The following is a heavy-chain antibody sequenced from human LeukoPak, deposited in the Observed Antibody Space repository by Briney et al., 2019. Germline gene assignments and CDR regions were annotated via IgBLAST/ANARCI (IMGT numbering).Heavy chain of an antibody. Sequence: PGRSLRLSCAASGFTFSSYGMHWVRQAPGKGLEWVAVISYDGSNKYYADSVKGRFTISRDNSKNTLYLQMNSLRAEDTAVYYCARGRLEKAVAATRVPASAFDIWGQGTMVTVSS. CDR1: GFTFSSYG. V-gene: IGHV3-30*03. CDR3: ARGRLEKAVAATRVPASAFDI. CDR2: ISYDGSNK. J-gene: IGHJ3*02. D-gene: IGHD2-15*01.